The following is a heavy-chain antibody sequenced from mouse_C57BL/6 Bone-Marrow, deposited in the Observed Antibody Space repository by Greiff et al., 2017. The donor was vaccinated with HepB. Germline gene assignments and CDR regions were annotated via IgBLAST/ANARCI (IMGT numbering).Heavy chain of an antibody. CDR1: GFTFSSYA. J-gene: IGHJ3*01. CDR2: ISSGGDYI. CDR3: TREGHWFAY. V-gene: IGHV5-9-1*02. D-gene: IGHD3-3*01. Sequence: EVQRVESGEGSVKPGGSLKLSCAASGFTFSSYAMSWVRQTPEKRLEWVAYISSGGDYIYYADTVKGRFTISRDNARNTLYLQMSSLKSEDTAMYYCTREGHWFAYWGQGTLVTVSA.